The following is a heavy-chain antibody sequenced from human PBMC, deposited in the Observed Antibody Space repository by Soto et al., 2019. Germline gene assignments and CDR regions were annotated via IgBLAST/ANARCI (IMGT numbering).Heavy chain of an antibody. Sequence: PGGSLRLSCAASGFSFSNYAMNWVRQAPGKGLEWVSVISGSGGSTYYADSVKGRFTLSRDNSKNTLYLQMNSLRADDTAVYYCAKGSSYYKYFDMDVWGQGTTVTVSS. CDR3: AKGSSYYKYFDMDV. J-gene: IGHJ6*02. V-gene: IGHV3-23*01. D-gene: IGHD3-10*01. CDR1: GFSFSNYA. CDR2: ISGSGGST.